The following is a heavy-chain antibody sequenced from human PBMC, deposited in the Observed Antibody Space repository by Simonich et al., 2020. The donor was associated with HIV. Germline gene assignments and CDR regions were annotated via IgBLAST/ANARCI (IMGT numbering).Heavy chain of an antibody. D-gene: IGHD2-2*01. V-gene: IGHV3-21*01. CDR1: GFTFSSYS. CDR3: ARDGRKGSSTSCSDY. CDR2: ISNSSSYI. J-gene: IGHJ4*02. Sequence: EVQLVESGGGLVKPGGSLRLSCAASGFTFSSYSRNWVRQAPGKGLEWFSSISNSSSYIYYADSVKGRFTISRDNAKNSLYLQMNSLRAEDTAVYYCARDGRKGSSTSCSDYWGQGTLVTVSS.